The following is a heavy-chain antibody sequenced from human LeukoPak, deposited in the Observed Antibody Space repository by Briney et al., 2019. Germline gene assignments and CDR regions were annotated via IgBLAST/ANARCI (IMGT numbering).Heavy chain of an antibody. CDR1: GFTFSSYA. V-gene: IGHV3-23*01. D-gene: IGHD2-15*01. Sequence: PGGSLRLSCAASGFTFSSYAMSWVRQVPGKGLEWVSSINTSGGNTYYADSVKGRFTISRDNSKNNLYLQMNSLRVDDTAVYNCARQVGYCSGGSCYFDFWGQETLVTVSS. J-gene: IGHJ4*02. CDR2: INTSGGNT. CDR3: ARQVGYCSGGSCYFDF.